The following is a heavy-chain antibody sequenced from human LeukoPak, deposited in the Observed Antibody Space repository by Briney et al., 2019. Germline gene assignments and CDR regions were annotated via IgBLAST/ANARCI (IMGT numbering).Heavy chain of an antibody. CDR2: INPKNGGT. D-gene: IGHD3-10*01. CDR3: ARDSRVTNGDY. CDR1: GYTFTGYY. J-gene: IGHJ4*02. Sequence: ASVKVSCKASGYTFTGYYMHWVRQAPGQGLEWMGLINPKNGGTSYAQKFQGRVTMTRDTSITTAYMELSSLRSDDTAVYYCARDSRVTNGDYWGKGTLVTVSS. V-gene: IGHV1-2*02.